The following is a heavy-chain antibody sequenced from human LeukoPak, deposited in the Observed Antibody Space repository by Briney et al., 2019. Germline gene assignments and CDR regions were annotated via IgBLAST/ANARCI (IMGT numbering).Heavy chain of an antibody. V-gene: IGHV3-53*01. D-gene: IGHD1-26*01. J-gene: IGHJ4*02. Sequence: GGSLRLSCAASGFAVGSSHMNWVRQAPGKGLEWVAVIFSSGSDFYADSVKGRFTISRDNAQNSLYLQMNSLRAEDTAIYYCVRDRGTYRPIDYWGQGTLVTVSS. CDR3: VRDRGTYRPIDY. CDR2: IFSSGSD. CDR1: GFAVGSSH.